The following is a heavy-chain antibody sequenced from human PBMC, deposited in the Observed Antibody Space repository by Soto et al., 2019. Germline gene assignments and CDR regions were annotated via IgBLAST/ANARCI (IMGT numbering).Heavy chain of an antibody. J-gene: IGHJ4*02. Sequence: EVQLVESGGGLVQPGGSLRLSCAASGFTFSSYWMSWVRQAPGKGLEWVANIKQDGSEKYYVDSVKGRFTISRDNAKNSLYLQMNSLRAEDTAVYYCARDLNIAVAGLGFDYWGQGTLVTVSS. CDR2: IKQDGSEK. CDR3: ARDLNIAVAGLGFDY. V-gene: IGHV3-7*03. CDR1: GFTFSSYW. D-gene: IGHD6-19*01.